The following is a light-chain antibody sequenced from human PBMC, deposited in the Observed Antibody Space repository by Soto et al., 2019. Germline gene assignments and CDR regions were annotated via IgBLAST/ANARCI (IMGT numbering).Light chain of an antibody. Sequence: EIVMTQSPATLSLSPGERATLSCRASQSVSSNLAWYQQKPGQAPRLLIYGASTRATGIPARFIGSGSGTEFTLTISSLQSEDFAVYYCQQYNNWPPRAWTFGQGTKVEIK. CDR2: GAS. CDR3: QQYNNWPPRAWT. CDR1: QSVSSN. V-gene: IGKV3-15*01. J-gene: IGKJ1*01.